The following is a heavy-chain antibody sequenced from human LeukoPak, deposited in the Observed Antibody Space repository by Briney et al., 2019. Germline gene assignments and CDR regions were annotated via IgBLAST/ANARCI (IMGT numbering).Heavy chain of an antibody. CDR3: ARVGGPVDP. V-gene: IGHV4-59*01. Sequence: PSETLSLTCTVSGGSLSNYYWNWIRQPPGKGLEWIGYIYYSGSTNYNPSLKSRVTISVDTSKNQFSLKLSSVTAADTAVYYCARVGGPVDPWGQGTLVTVSS. D-gene: IGHD3-16*01. J-gene: IGHJ5*02. CDR1: GGSLSNYY. CDR2: IYYSGST.